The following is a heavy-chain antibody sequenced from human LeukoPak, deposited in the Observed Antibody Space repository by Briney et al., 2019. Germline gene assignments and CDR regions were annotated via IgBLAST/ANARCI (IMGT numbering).Heavy chain of an antibody. J-gene: IGHJ4*02. CDR3: ARHAGSSWPTVFDY. D-gene: IGHD6-13*01. CDR1: GGSISSGDYY. V-gene: IGHV4-30-4*01. CDR2: IYCSGST. Sequence: PSETLSLTCTVSGGSISSGDYYWSWIRQPPGKGLEWIGYIYCSGSTYYNPSLKSRVTISVDTSKNQFSLKLSSVTAADTAVYYCARHAGSSWPTVFDYWGQGTLVTVSS.